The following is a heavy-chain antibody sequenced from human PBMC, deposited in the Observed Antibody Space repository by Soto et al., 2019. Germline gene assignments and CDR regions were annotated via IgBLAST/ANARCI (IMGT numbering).Heavy chain of an antibody. CDR2: IIPIFGTA. D-gene: IGHD1-26*01. CDR3: ARDVGATVGGTMSWFDP. CDR1: GGTFSSYA. V-gene: IGHV1-69*06. J-gene: IGHJ5*02. Sequence: QVQLVQSGAEVKKPGSSVNVSCKASGGTFSSYAISWVRQAPGQGLEWMGGIIPIFGTANYAQKFQGRVTITADKSTSTAYMELSSLRSEDTAVYYCARDVGATVGGTMSWFDPWGQGTLVTVSS.